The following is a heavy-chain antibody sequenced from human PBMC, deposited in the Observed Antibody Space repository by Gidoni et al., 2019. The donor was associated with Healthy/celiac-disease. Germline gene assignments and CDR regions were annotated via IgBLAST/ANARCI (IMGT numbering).Heavy chain of an antibody. Sequence: EVQLVESGGGFVQPGGSLRLSCSASGFTFRSYAMHWVRQAPGKGLEYVSAISSNGGSTYYADSVKGRFTISRDNSKNTLYLQMSSLRAEDTAVYYCVKGSEFEHLGDGLYYYYGMDVWGQGTTVTVSS. CDR1: GFTFRSYA. CDR2: ISSNGGST. J-gene: IGHJ6*02. CDR3: VKGSEFEHLGDGLYYYYGMDV. V-gene: IGHV3-64D*08. D-gene: IGHD2-21*01.